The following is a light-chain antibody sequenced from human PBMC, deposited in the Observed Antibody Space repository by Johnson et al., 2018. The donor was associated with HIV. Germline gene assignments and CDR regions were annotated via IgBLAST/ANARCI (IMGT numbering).Light chain of an antibody. CDR3: GTWDSTLSAGGV. Sequence: QSVLTQPPSVSAAPGQKVTISCSGSSSNIGNNYVSWYQQFPETAPKLLIYDNNKRPSGIPDRFSGSKSGPSATLGITGLQTGDEADYYCGTWDSTLSAGGVFGTGTKVTVL. V-gene: IGLV1-51*01. CDR1: SSNIGNNY. J-gene: IGLJ1*01. CDR2: DNN.